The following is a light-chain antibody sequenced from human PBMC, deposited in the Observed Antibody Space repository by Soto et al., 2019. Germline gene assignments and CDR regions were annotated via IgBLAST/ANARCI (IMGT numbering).Light chain of an antibody. V-gene: IGKV1-39*01. CDR3: KQSLSAPFT. J-gene: IGKJ3*01. Sequence: DIQMTQSPSSLSASVGDRVTITCRASQIIRNHLNWYQHTPGKAPKVLIYAASTLQGGVPSRFIGSGSGTVLTLTINSLQPEDFATYFFKQSLSAPFTFAPGTKVDL. CDR2: AAS. CDR1: QIIRNH.